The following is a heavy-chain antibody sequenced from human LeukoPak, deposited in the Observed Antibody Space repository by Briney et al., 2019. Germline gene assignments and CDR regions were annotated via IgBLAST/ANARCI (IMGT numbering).Heavy chain of an antibody. J-gene: IGHJ4*02. CDR1: GGSISSYY. CDR3: ASHLRKAAASPFDY. V-gene: IGHV4-59*08. Sequence: SETLSLTCTVSGGSISSYYWSWIRQPPGKGLEWIGYIYYSGSTNYNPSLKSRVTISVDTSKNQFSLWLSSVTAADTAVYYCASHLRKAAASPFDYWGQGTLVAVSS. D-gene: IGHD6-13*01. CDR2: IYYSGST.